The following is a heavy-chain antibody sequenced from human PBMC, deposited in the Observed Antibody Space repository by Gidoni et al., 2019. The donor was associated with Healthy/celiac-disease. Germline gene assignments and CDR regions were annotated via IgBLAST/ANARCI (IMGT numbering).Heavy chain of an antibody. CDR3: ARLLPDGGNSVNYYGMDV. V-gene: IGHV5-51*01. Sequence: EVQLVQSGAEVKKPGESLKISCKGSGYSFTSYWIGWVRQMPGKGLEWMGIIYPGDSDTRYSPSFQGQVTISADKSISTAYLQWSSLKASDTAMYYCARLLPDGGNSVNYYGMDVWGQGTTVTVSS. CDR2: IYPGDSDT. D-gene: IGHD2-21*02. CDR1: GYSFTSYW. J-gene: IGHJ6*02.